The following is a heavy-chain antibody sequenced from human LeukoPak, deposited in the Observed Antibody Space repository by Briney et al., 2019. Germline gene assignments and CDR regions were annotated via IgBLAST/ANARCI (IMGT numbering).Heavy chain of an antibody. V-gene: IGHV4-39*07. CDR1: GGSITTSPYY. Sequence: SETLSLTCAVSGGSITTSPYYWAWIRQPPGKGLEWLATIDYSGSTYYNPSFKSRVTISSDTSKNQFYLKLSSVTAADTAIYYCVREMSREDMIRGSVFDYWGQGTLVTVSS. CDR2: IDYSGST. CDR3: VREMSREDMIRGSVFDY. J-gene: IGHJ4*02. D-gene: IGHD3-10*01.